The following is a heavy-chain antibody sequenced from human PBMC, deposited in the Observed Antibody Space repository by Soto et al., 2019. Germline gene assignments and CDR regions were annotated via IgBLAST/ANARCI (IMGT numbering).Heavy chain of an antibody. CDR3: AKEKNRFTVTTYRMDV. CDR1: GFTFSSYA. V-gene: IGHV3-23*01. J-gene: IGHJ6*02. D-gene: IGHD4-17*01. Sequence: PGGPLRLPFAAFGFTFSSYAWSWVRQAPGKGLEWVSAISGSGGSTYYADSVKGRFTISRDNSKNTLYLQMNSLRAEDTAVYYCAKEKNRFTVTTYRMDVWGQGTTVTVSS. CDR2: ISGSGGST.